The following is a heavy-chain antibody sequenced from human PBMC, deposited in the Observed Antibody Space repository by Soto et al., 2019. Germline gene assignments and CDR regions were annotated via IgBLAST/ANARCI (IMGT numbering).Heavy chain of an antibody. J-gene: IGHJ3*02. CDR2: IKQDGSEK. Sequence: GGSLRLSCAASGFTFSSYWMSWVRQAPGKGLEWVANIKQDGSEKYYEDSVKGRFTISRDNAKNSLYLQVNSLRAEDTAVYYCARVHRDGCNDAFDIWGQGTMVTGSS. D-gene: IGHD6-19*01. CDR3: ARVHRDGCNDAFDI. CDR1: GFTFSSYW. V-gene: IGHV3-7*03.